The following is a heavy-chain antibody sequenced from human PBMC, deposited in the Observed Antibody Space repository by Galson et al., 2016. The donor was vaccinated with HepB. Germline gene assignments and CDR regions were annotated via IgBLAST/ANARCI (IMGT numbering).Heavy chain of an antibody. CDR1: GFTFSNYW. J-gene: IGHJ4*02. CDR3: AREQTSTFEIDY. Sequence: SLRLSCAASGFTFSNYWMHWVRQSPGKGLVWLARIKNDGTSTIYADVVKGRFSISRDNTNNTLHLQMNSLRVDDTAVSFCAREQTSTFEIDYWGQGNLVTVSS. V-gene: IGHV3-74*01. CDR2: IKNDGTST. D-gene: IGHD3-9*01.